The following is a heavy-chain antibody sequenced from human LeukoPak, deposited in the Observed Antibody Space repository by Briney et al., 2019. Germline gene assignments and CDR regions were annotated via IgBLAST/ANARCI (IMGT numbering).Heavy chain of an antibody. J-gene: IGHJ4*02. CDR3: ARALWFGETFPAY. CDR1: GFIFSSNS. CDR2: ISSSSSYI. Sequence: GGSLRLSCAASGFIFSSNSMNWVRQAPGKGLEWVSSISSSSSYIHYADSVKGRFTISRDNAKNSLYLQMNSLRAEDTAVYYCARALWFGETFPAYWGQGTLVTVSS. D-gene: IGHD3-10*01. V-gene: IGHV3-21*01.